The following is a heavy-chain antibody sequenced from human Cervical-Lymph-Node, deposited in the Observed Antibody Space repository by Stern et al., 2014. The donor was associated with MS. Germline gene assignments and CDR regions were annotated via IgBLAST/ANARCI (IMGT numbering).Heavy chain of an antibody. V-gene: IGHV1-58*02. CDR2: IVVGSGNT. Sequence: VQLVESGPEVKKPGTSVKVSCKASGFTFTSSAMQWVRQARGQRLEGIGWIVVGSGNTNYAQKFQERVTITRDMSTSTAYMELSSLRSEDTAVYYCAADVSYSSSWYRVNWFDPWGQGTLVTVSS. J-gene: IGHJ5*02. CDR1: GFTFTSSA. CDR3: AADVSYSSSWYRVNWFDP. D-gene: IGHD6-13*01.